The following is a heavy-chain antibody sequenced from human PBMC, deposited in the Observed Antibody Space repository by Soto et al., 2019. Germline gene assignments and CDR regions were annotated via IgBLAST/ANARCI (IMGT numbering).Heavy chain of an antibody. CDR3: ARGAYYYDSSGYFY. V-gene: IGHV3-23*01. D-gene: IGHD3-22*01. CDR1: GFTFSSYA. J-gene: IGHJ4*02. Sequence: PGGSLRLSCAGSGFTFSSYAMSWVRQAPGKGLEWVSAISGSGGSTYYADPVKGRFTVSRDNSKNTLFLQVNSLRAEDTAVYYCARGAYYYDSSGYFYWGQGTLVTVSS. CDR2: ISGSGGST.